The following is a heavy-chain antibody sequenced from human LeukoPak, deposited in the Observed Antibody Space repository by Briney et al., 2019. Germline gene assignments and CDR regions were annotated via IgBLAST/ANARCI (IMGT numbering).Heavy chain of an antibody. CDR2: IIPILGIA. V-gene: IGHV1-69*04. J-gene: IGHJ4*02. D-gene: IGHD6-19*01. CDR3: AIVTGRLVGEIWD. Sequence: ASVKVSCKASGGTFSSYAISWVRQAPGQGLGWMGRIIPILGIANYAQKFQGRVTITADKSTSTAYMELSSLRSEDTAVYYCAIVTGRLVGEIWDWGQGTLVTVSS. CDR1: GGTFSSYA.